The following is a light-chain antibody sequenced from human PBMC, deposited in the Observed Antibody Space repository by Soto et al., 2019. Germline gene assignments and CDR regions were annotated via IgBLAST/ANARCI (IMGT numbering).Light chain of an antibody. J-gene: IGKJ1*01. Sequence: EIVLTQSPGTLSLSPGEGATLSCRASQSVSNRYLAWYQQKAGQAPRLLIYGASYRATGIPDRFSGSGSGTDFTLTISRLEPEDCAVYYCQQYVRSPWTFGQGTKVEIK. V-gene: IGKV3-20*01. CDR1: QSVSNRY. CDR3: QQYVRSPWT. CDR2: GAS.